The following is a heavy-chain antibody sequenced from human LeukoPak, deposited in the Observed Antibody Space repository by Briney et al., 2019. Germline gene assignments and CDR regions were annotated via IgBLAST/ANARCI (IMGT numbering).Heavy chain of an antibody. V-gene: IGHV3-21*04. CDR2: ITSSSTYM. J-gene: IGHJ6*03. Sequence: GGSLRLSCAASGFTFNNMNWVRQAPGKGLEWVSSITSSSTYMYYADSVKGRFTISRDNSKNSLYLQMNSLRAEDTALYYCAKGGVPSLMDVWGKGTTVTVSS. CDR1: GFTFNN. D-gene: IGHD3-10*01. CDR3: AKGGVPSLMDV.